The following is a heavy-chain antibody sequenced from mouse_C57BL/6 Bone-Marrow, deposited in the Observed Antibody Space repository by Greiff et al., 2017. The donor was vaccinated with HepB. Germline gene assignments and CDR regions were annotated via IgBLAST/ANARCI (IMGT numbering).Heavy chain of an antibody. CDR1: GYTFTSYW. V-gene: IGHV1-64*01. J-gene: IGHJ4*01. CDR3: ARSRYYGSRRSMDY. D-gene: IGHD1-1*01. CDR2: IHPNSGST. Sequence: QVQLQQPGAELVKPGASVKLSCKASGYTFTSYWMHWVKQRPGQGLEWIGMIHPNSGSTNYNEKFKSKATLTVDKSSSTAYMQLSSLTSEDTAVYYCARSRYYGSRRSMDYWGQGTSVTVSS.